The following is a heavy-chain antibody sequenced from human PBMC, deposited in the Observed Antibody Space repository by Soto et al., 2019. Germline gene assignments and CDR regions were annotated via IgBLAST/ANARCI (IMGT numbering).Heavy chain of an antibody. CDR2: IIPIFGTA. Sequence: QVQLVQSGAEVKKPGSSVKVSCKASGGTFSSYAISWVRQAPGQGLEWMGGIIPIFGTANYAQKFQGRVTITADESTSTAYMELSSLRSEDTAVYYCARDNKDTAMGNYYYYGMDVWGQGTTVTVSS. J-gene: IGHJ6*02. CDR3: ARDNKDTAMGNYYYYGMDV. D-gene: IGHD5-18*01. V-gene: IGHV1-69*01. CDR1: GGTFSSYA.